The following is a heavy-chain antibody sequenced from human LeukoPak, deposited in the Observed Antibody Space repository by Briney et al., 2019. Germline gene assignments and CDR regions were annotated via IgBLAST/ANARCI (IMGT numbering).Heavy chain of an antibody. CDR1: GYTFTGYY. J-gene: IGHJ4*02. V-gene: IGHV1-2*02. CDR2: INPNGGGT. Sequence: ASVKVSCKASGYTFTGYYMHWVRQAPGQGLEWMGWINPNGGGTNYAQKFQGRVTMTRDTSISTAYMELSRLRSDDTAVYYCARQSYYDFWSGYYYFDYWGQGTLVTVSS. CDR3: ARQSYYDFWSGYYYFDY. D-gene: IGHD3-3*01.